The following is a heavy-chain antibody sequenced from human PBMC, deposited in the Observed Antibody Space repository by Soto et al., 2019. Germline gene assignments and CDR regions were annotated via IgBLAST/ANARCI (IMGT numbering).Heavy chain of an antibody. J-gene: IGHJ4*02. CDR1: GFTFSSYA. CDR3: AKGDSDIVVVVAATAVYFDY. V-gene: IGHV3-23*01. Sequence: EVQLLESGGGLVQPGGSLRLSCAASGFTFSSYAMSWVRQAPGKGLEWVSAISGSGGSTYYADSVKGRCTISRDNSKNKLYLQMNSLRAEDTAVYYCAKGDSDIVVVVAATAVYFDYWGQGTLVTVSS. D-gene: IGHD2-15*01. CDR2: ISGSGGST.